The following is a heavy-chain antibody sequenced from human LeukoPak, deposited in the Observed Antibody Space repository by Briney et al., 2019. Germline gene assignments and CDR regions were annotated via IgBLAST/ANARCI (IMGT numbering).Heavy chain of an antibody. CDR3: ARGKVSSSWFHDAFDI. D-gene: IGHD6-13*01. V-gene: IGHV1-24*01. J-gene: IGHJ3*02. CDR1: GYTLTELS. CDR2: FDPEDGET. Sequence: ASVKVSCKVSGYTLTELSMHWVRQAPGKGLEWMGGFDPEDGETIYAQKFQGRVTMTRNTSISTAYMELSSLRSEDTAVYYCARGKVSSSWFHDAFDIWGQGTMVTVSS.